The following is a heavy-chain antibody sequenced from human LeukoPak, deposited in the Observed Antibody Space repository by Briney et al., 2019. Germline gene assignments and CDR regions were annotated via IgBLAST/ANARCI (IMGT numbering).Heavy chain of an antibody. Sequence: PGGSLRLSCAASGFTFSSYGMHWVRQAPGKGLEWVAVIWYDGSNKYYADSVKGRFTISRDNSKNTLYLQMNSLRAEDTAVYYCAKDVSGWTPKYFDYWGQGTLVTVSS. CDR1: GFTFSSYG. J-gene: IGHJ4*02. V-gene: IGHV3-30*02. D-gene: IGHD6-19*01. CDR2: IWYDGSNK. CDR3: AKDVSGWTPKYFDY.